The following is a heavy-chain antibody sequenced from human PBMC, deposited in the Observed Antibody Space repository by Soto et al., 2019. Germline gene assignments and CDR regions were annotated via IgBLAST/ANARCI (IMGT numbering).Heavy chain of an antibody. V-gene: IGHV3-23*01. D-gene: IGHD6-13*01. J-gene: IGHJ5*02. Sequence: GSLRLSCAASGFTIRSNAMYWVRQAPGKGLEWVSGISERGDTTHYADSVKGRFTISRDTSKNTLYLQLNTLRADDTAVYYCAKNTLFGLYPSSWPHLWGQGNLVTVCS. CDR1: GFTIRSNA. CDR3: AKNTLFGLYPSSWPHL. CDR2: ISERGDTT.